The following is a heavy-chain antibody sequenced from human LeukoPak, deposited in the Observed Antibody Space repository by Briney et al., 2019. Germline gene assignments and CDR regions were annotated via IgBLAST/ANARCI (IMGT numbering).Heavy chain of an antibody. J-gene: IGHJ2*01. CDR1: GGSITDYY. D-gene: IGHD3-16*02. Sequence: PSETLSLTCALSGGSITDYYYNWVRQPPGKGLEWIGEINHSGSTTYNPSLKSRVIIAVDTSKNQFSLKLTSVTAADTAVYYCARDYDYVWGSYRHWYFDLWGRGTLVTVSS. V-gene: IGHV4-34*01. CDR2: INHSGST. CDR3: ARDYDYVWGSYRHWYFDL.